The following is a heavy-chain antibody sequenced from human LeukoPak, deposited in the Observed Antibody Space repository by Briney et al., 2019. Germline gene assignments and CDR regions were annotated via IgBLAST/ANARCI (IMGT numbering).Heavy chain of an antibody. CDR3: ARDREVGATGYYFDY. V-gene: IGHV4-61*02. D-gene: IGHD1-26*01. CDR1: GGSFSSGLYY. CDR2: IYTSGST. J-gene: IGHJ4*02. Sequence: SETLSLTCTVSGGSFSSGLYYWTWIRQPAGKGLEWIGRIYTSGSTTYNSSLKSRVTISLDTSKNHFSLRLSSVTAADTAVYYCARDREVGATGYYFDYWGQGTLVTVSS.